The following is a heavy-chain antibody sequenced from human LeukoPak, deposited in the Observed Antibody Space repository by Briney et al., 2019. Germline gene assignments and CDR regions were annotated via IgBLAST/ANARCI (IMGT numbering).Heavy chain of an antibody. D-gene: IGHD3-10*01. CDR2: TSSSSSYI. CDR3: AILSKGYYGSGSYSEGIDY. V-gene: IGHV3-21*01. J-gene: IGHJ4*02. CDR1: GFTFSSYS. Sequence: PGGSLRLSCAASGFTFSSYSMNWVRQAPGKGLEWVSSTSSSSSYIYYADSVKGRFTISRDNAKNSLYLQMNSLRAEDTAVYYCAILSKGYYGSGSYSEGIDYWGRGTLVTVSS.